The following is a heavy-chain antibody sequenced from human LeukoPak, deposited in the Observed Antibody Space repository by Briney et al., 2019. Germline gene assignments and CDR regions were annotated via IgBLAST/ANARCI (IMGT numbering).Heavy chain of an antibody. Sequence: GGSLTLSCAASAFSFSDYWISWVRQAPGKGLERVANVKPEGSEKYYVDSVKGRFTLSSDKARSSLSLNMDSLRAEDTAVYYCANLWEMGYWGQGTLVTVSS. CDR1: AFSFSDYW. CDR3: ANLWEMGY. V-gene: IGHV3-7*01. D-gene: IGHD5-24*01. CDR2: VKPEGSEK. J-gene: IGHJ4*02.